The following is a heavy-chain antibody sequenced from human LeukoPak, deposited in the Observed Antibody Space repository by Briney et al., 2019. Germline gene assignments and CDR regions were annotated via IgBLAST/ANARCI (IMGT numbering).Heavy chain of an antibody. CDR2: ISYDGSNK. D-gene: IGHD2-8*01. CDR1: GFTFNNYG. V-gene: IGHV3-30*18. J-gene: IGHJ3*02. Sequence: PGGSLRLSCAASGFTFNNYGMHWVRQAPGKGLEWVAVISYDGSNKYYADSVKGRFTISKDNSKNTLYLQMNSLRAEDTAVYYCAKDNGGLNAFDTWGQGTMVTVSS. CDR3: AKDNGGLNAFDT.